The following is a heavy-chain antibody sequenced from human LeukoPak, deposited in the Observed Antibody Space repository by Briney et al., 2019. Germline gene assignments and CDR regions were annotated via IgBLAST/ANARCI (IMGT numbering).Heavy chain of an antibody. CDR2: INTNTGNP. D-gene: IGHD6-19*01. V-gene: IGHV7-4-1*02. CDR3: ARDPVAGTKSNLSGDY. CDR1: GYTFTSYA. Sequence: ASVKVSCKASGYTFTSYAMNWVRQAPGQGLEWMGWINTNTGNPTYAQGFTGRFVFSLDTSVSTAYLQISSLKAEDTAVYYCARDPVAGTKSNLSGDYWGQGTLVTVSS. J-gene: IGHJ4*02.